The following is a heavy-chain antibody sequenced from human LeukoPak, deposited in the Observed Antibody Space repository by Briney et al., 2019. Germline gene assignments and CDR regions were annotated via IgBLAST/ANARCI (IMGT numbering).Heavy chain of an antibody. V-gene: IGHV3-9*01. CDR2: ISWNSGSI. Sequence: GRSLRLSCVASGFTFDDYAMHWVRQAPGKGLEWVSGISWNSGSIGYADSVRGRFTISRDNAKNSLYLQMNSLRAEDTAVYYCXXXXXXXXXXWSXTNRKDAFDIWGQGTMVTVSS. J-gene: IGHJ3*02. D-gene: IGHD3-3*01. CDR1: GFTFDDYA. CDR3: XXXXXXXXXXWSXTNRKDAFDI.